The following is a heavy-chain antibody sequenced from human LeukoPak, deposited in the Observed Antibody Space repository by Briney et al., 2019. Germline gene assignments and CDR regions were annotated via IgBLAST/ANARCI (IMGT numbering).Heavy chain of an antibody. CDR2: ISDDETYK. CDR1: GFTFISYA. Sequence: GRSLRLSCAPSGFTFISYAMHSVHLAPGAGLGWETAISDDETYKFYADSVKGRFTISRDNSKNSLYLQMNSLRVEDTAIYYCARGMFLQLPDYWDGRIVVIVSS. D-gene: IGHD3-10*02. J-gene: IGHJ4*02. CDR3: ARGMFLQLPDY. V-gene: IGHV3-30-3*01.